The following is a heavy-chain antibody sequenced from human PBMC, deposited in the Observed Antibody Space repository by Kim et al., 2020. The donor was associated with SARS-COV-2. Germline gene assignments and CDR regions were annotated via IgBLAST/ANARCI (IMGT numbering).Heavy chain of an antibody. J-gene: IGHJ6*01. CDR3: AKDVGPAVGWIGG. CDR2: ISRGSGHI. D-gene: IGHD6-19*01. Sequence: GGSLRLSCKTSGFTFSDYAMNWVRQTPGKGLEWVSAISRGSGHIYYADYVRGRFSISRDNAKNSLYLQMSSLRAEDTGLYYCAKDVGPAVGWIGGWG. V-gene: IGHV3-9*01. CDR1: GFTFSDYA.